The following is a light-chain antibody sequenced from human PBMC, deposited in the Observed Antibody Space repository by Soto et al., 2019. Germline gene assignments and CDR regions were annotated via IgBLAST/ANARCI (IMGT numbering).Light chain of an antibody. CDR3: QQCDNWPPIT. CDR1: QSVGSN. CDR2: GAS. Sequence: VLTQSPDTLSASPGERASLSCRASQSVGSNLAWYQHKPGQAPRLLIFGASIRATGIPARFSGSGSGTAFTLTISSLQSEDFALYYCQQCDNWPPITFGQGTRLEIK. V-gene: IGKV3-15*01. J-gene: IGKJ5*01.